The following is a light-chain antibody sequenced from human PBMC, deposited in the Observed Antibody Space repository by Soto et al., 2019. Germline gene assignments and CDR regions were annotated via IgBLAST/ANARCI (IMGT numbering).Light chain of an antibody. CDR2: WAS. Sequence: DIVRTQSPDSLAVSLGERATINCKSSQSVLYSSNNKNYLAWYQQKPGQPPKLLIYWASTRESGVPDRFSGSGSGTDFTLTISSLQAEDVAVYYCQQYYSTPLTFGGRTKVDNK. CDR3: QQYYSTPLT. V-gene: IGKV4-1*01. CDR1: QSVLYSSNNKNY. J-gene: IGKJ4*01.